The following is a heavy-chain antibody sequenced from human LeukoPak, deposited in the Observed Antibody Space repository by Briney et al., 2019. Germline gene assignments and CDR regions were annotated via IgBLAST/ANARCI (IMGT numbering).Heavy chain of an antibody. Sequence: GASVKVSCMASGYTFTNYAIHWVRQAPGQGLEWMGWINAGNGNTRYSQKLRDRVTITRDTSANTVYMELSSLRSEDTAVYFCARGLLWFGELSPPGYWGQGTLVTVSS. D-gene: IGHD3-10*01. CDR3: ARGLLWFGELSPPGY. CDR2: INAGNGNT. CDR1: GYTFTNYA. V-gene: IGHV1-3*01. J-gene: IGHJ4*02.